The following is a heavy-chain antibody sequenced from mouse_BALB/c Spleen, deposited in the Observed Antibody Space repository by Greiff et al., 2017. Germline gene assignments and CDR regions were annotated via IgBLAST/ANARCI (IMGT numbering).Heavy chain of an antibody. CDR3: ARNYGSSYTFDY. Sequence: EVMLVESGGGLVQPGGSRKLSCAASGFTFSSFGMHWVRQAPEKGLEWVAYISSGSSTIYYADTVKGRFTISRDNPKNTLFLQMTSLRSEDTAMYYCARNYGSSYTFDYWGQGTTLTVSS. CDR1: GFTFSSFG. J-gene: IGHJ2*01. D-gene: IGHD1-1*01. V-gene: IGHV5-17*02. CDR2: ISSGSSTI.